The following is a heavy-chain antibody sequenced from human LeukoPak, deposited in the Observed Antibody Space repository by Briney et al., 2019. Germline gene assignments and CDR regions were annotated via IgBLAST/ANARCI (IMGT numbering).Heavy chain of an antibody. Sequence: GGSLRLSCAASGFTFSGSAMHWVRQASGKGLEWVGLIRSKANSYATAYAASVKGRFTISRDDSKNTAYLQMNSLKTEDTAVYYCVPIYDWAARVTFFDYWGQGTLVTVSS. CDR2: IRSKANSYAT. CDR3: VPIYDWAARVTFFDY. D-gene: IGHD5/OR15-5a*01. CDR1: GFTFSGSA. J-gene: IGHJ4*02. V-gene: IGHV3-73*01.